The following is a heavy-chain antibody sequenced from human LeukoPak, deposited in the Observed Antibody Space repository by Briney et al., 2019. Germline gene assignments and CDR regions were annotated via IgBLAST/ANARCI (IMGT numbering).Heavy chain of an antibody. Sequence: PSETLSLTCTVSGGSISSYYWSWIRQPPGKGLEWIGYIYYSGSTNYNPSLKSRVTISVDTSKNQFSLKLSSVTAADTAVYYCARTAAGTFGDYYYGMDVWGQGTTVTVSS. CDR3: ARTAAGTFGDYYYGMDV. V-gene: IGHV4-59*01. CDR2: IYYSGST. D-gene: IGHD6-13*01. J-gene: IGHJ6*02. CDR1: GGSISSYY.